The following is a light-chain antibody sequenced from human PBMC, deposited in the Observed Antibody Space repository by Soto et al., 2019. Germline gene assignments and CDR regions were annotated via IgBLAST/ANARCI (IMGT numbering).Light chain of an antibody. Sequence: DIQMTQSPSTLSASVGDRDTITCRARQSISSWLAWYQQKPGKAPKLLIYKASSLESGVPSRFSGSGSGTEFTLTISSLQPDDFATYYCQQYNSYSLTFGGGTKVEIK. V-gene: IGKV1-5*03. CDR3: QQYNSYSLT. J-gene: IGKJ4*01. CDR1: QSISSW. CDR2: KAS.